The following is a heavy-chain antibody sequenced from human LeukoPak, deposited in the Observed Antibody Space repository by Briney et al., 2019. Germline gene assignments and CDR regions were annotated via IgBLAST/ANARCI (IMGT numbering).Heavy chain of an antibody. CDR1: GGSISSSSYY. V-gene: IGHV4-39*07. CDR2: IYYSGST. D-gene: IGHD3-22*01. CDR3: ATDSSGYDY. J-gene: IGHJ4*02. Sequence: SETLSLTCTVSGGSISSSSYYWGWLRQPPGKGLEGIGSIYYSGSTYYNPSLKSRVTISVDTYKNQFSLKLSSVTAADTAVYYCATDSSGYDYWGQGTLVTVSS.